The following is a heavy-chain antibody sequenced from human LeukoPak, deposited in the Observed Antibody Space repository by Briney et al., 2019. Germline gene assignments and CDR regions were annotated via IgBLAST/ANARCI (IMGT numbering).Heavy chain of an antibody. CDR2: IHYSGST. CDR1: GGSISSPTYY. Sequence: PSGTLSLTCGVSGGSISSPTYYWAWIRQPPGKGLEWIGTIHYSGSTFYNPSLKSRVTISVDTSKNQFSLKLSSVTAADTAVYYCARLGGYYDPPGYWGQGTLVTVSS. CDR3: ARLGGYYDPPGY. J-gene: IGHJ4*02. V-gene: IGHV4-39*01. D-gene: IGHD3-22*01.